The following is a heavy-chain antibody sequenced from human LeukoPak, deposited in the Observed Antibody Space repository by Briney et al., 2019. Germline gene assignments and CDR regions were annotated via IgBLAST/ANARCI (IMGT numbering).Heavy chain of an antibody. CDR3: ARAVDYGSANDY. Sequence: ASVKVSCKASGYTFTGYYMHWVRQAPGQGLEWMGWINPNSGGTNYAQKFQGRVTMTRDTSISTAYMGLSRLRSDDTAVYYCARAVDYGSANDYWGQGTLVTVPS. D-gene: IGHD3-10*01. CDR2: INPNSGGT. CDR1: GYTFTGYY. J-gene: IGHJ4*02. V-gene: IGHV1-2*02.